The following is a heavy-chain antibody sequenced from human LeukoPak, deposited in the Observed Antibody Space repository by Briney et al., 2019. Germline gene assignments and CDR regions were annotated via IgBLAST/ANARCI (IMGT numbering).Heavy chain of an antibody. J-gene: IGHJ3*02. CDR2: ISISGSTI. CDR3: AKPYNWNDWEAFDI. V-gene: IGHV3-48*03. D-gene: IGHD1-1*01. CDR1: GFTFGTYE. Sequence: PGGSLRLSCAASGFTFGTYEMNWVRQAPGKGLEWVSYISISGSTIYYADSVKGRFTISRDNAKNSLYLQMNSLRAEDTALYYCAKPYNWNDWEAFDIWGQGTMVTVSS.